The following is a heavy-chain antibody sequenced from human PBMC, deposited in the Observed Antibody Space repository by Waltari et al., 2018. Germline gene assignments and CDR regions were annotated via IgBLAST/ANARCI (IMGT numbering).Heavy chain of an antibody. D-gene: IGHD2-2*03. V-gene: IGHV4-38-2*01. Sequence: QVQLQESGPGLVKSSGTLSLTCDVSGYAVNSGFYWGWIRQAPGKGLEWVATIYHDGTTFYNPSLKSRLSVSMDTSKNQISLTLKSVTAADTALYYCSRQVLGYCTSAACRRLESWGQGTLVTVSS. CDR2: IYHDGTT. CDR1: GYAVNSGFY. CDR3: SRQVLGYCTSAACRRLES. J-gene: IGHJ4*02.